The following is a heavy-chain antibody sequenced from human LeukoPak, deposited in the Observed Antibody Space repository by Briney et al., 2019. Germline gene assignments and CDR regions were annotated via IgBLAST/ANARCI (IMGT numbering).Heavy chain of an antibody. D-gene: IGHD3-3*01. CDR2: IYTTGST. Sequence: SETLSLTCTVSGGSISSYYWTWIRQPAGKGLEWIGRIYTTGSTNYNPSLNSRVTMSADTSKNQFSLKLSSVTAADTAVYYCARVSRVIRFFEWSYYYYYYMDVWGKGTTVTVSS. CDR3: ARVSRVIRFFEWSYYYYYYMDV. V-gene: IGHV4-4*07. J-gene: IGHJ6*03. CDR1: GGSISSYY.